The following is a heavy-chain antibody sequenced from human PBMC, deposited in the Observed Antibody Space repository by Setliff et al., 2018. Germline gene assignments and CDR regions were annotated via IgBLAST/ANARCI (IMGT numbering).Heavy chain of an antibody. CDR2: ISSSSNYI. CDR1: GFTFSDYY. Sequence: GGSLRLSCAASGFTFSDYYMSWIRQAPGKGLEWVSSISSSSNYIYYADSVKGRFTISRDNAKNSLYLQMNSLRAEDTAVYYCARDHVYGSQYYYYYYGMDVWGQGTTVTVSS. V-gene: IGHV3-11*06. CDR3: ARDHVYGSQYYYYYYGMDV. D-gene: IGHD3-10*01. J-gene: IGHJ6*02.